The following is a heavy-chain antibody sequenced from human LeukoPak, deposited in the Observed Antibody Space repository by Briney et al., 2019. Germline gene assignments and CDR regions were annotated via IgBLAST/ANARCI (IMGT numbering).Heavy chain of an antibody. V-gene: IGHV5-51*01. CDR2: IYPGDSDT. Sequence: GESLKISCKGSGYSFIRNWIGWVRQMPGKGLEWMAIIYPGDSDTRYSPSFQGQLTTSADKSISTAYLQWSSLSASDTAMYYCARLGTSATYFDLWGQGTLVTVSS. CDR3: ARLGTSATYFDL. J-gene: IGHJ4*02. CDR1: GYSFIRNW. D-gene: IGHD2-15*01.